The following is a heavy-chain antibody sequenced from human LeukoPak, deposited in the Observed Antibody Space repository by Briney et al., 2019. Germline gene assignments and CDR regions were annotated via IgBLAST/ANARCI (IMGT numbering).Heavy chain of an antibody. Sequence: PSETLSLTCTVSGGSINNFYWNWIRQPAGKGLEWIGRIYSDGDTNYTPSLKSRVTLSVDTSNNQFSLQLISVTAADTAVYYCARETREYSSSSDFDYWGQGTLVTVSS. V-gene: IGHV4-4*07. CDR3: ARETREYSSSSDFDY. J-gene: IGHJ4*02. D-gene: IGHD6-6*01. CDR2: IYSDGDT. CDR1: GGSINNFY.